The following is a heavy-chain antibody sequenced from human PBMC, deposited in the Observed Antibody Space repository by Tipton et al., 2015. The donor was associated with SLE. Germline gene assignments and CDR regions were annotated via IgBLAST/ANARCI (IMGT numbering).Heavy chain of an antibody. Sequence: TLSLTCTVSGGSISSGSYYWSWIRQPAGKGLEWIGRIYTSGSTNYNPSLKSRVTISVDTSKNQSSLKLSSVTAADTAVYYCASGAVVSPFDYWGQGTLVTVSS. V-gene: IGHV4-61*02. CDR1: GGSISSGSYY. D-gene: IGHD4-23*01. CDR2: IYTSGST. J-gene: IGHJ4*02. CDR3: ASGAVVSPFDY.